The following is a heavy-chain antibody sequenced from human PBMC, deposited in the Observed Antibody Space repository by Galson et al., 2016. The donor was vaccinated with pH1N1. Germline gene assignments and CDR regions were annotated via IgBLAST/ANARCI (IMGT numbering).Heavy chain of an antibody. CDR2: IKQDGSEK. D-gene: IGHD7-27*01. V-gene: IGHV3-7*01. CDR1: GFTFSRYY. CDR3: AKENWGCEY. J-gene: IGHJ4*02. Sequence: SLRLSCAASGFTFSRYYMTWVRLAPGKGLEWVANIKQDGSEKNYVDSVKGRFTISRDNAKNSVYLQMNSLRAEDTAVYYCAKENWGCEYWGQGTLATVSS.